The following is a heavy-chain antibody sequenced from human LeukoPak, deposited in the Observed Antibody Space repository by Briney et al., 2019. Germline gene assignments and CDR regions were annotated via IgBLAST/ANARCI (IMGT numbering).Heavy chain of an antibody. CDR2: INHSGST. CDR1: GGSFSGYY. CDR3: ARGPYTYTRYRGFDY. V-gene: IGHV4-34*01. Sequence: PSETLSLTCAVYGGSFSGYYWSWIRQPPGKGLEWIGEINHSGSTNYNPSLKSRVTISVDTSKNQFSLKLSSVTAADTAVYYCARGPYTYTRYRGFDYWGQGTLVTVSS. D-gene: IGHD3-10*01. J-gene: IGHJ4*02.